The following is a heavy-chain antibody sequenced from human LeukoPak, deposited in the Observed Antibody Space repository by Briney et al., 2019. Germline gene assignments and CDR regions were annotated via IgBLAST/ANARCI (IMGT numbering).Heavy chain of an antibody. CDR3: ARAYYDSSGPKGYFDY. V-gene: IGHV1-69*05. CDR1: GGTFSSYA. Sequence: ASVKVSCKASGGTFSSYAISWVRQAPGQGLEWMGGIIPIFGTANYAQKFQGRVTITTDESTSTAYMELSSLRSEDTAVYYCARAYYDSSGPKGYFDYWGQGTLVTVPS. D-gene: IGHD3-22*01. J-gene: IGHJ4*02. CDR2: IIPIFGTA.